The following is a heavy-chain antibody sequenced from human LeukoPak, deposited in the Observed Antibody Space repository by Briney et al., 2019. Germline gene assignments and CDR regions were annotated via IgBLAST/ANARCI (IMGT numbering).Heavy chain of an antibody. V-gene: IGHV1-2*02. D-gene: IGHD1-26*01. CDR3: ARGLVGATPFDY. CDR1: GYTFTGYY. Sequence: ASVKVSCKASGYTFTGYYMHWVRQAPGQGLGWMGWINPNSGGTNYAQKFQGRVTMTRDTSISTAYMELSRLRSDDTAVYYCARGLVGATPFDYWGQGTLVTVSS. CDR2: INPNSGGT. J-gene: IGHJ4*02.